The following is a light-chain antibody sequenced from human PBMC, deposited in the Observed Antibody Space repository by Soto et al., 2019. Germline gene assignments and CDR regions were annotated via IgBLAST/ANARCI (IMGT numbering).Light chain of an antibody. Sequence: QSVLTQPPSASGSPGQSVTISCAGTSSDVGGYNYVSWYQQHPGKAPKLMLYDVSKRPSGVSDRFSGSKSGNTASLTISGLQAADEADYFCSSFTSSMTNVFGSGTKVTVL. V-gene: IGLV2-8*01. CDR2: DVS. CDR1: SSDVGGYNY. J-gene: IGLJ1*01. CDR3: SSFTSSMTNV.